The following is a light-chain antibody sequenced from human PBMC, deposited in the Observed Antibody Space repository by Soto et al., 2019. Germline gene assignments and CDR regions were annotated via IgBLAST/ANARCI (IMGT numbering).Light chain of an antibody. CDR3: QQYNNWPPWK. CDR2: GAS. J-gene: IGKJ1*01. CDR1: QSVSSN. Sequence: ERVMTQSPATLSVSPGERATLSCRASQSVSSNLAWYQQKPGQAPRLLIYGASTRATGIPARFSGSGSGTEFTLTISSLQSEDFAVNYCQQYNNWPPWKFGQGTKVDIK. V-gene: IGKV3-15*01.